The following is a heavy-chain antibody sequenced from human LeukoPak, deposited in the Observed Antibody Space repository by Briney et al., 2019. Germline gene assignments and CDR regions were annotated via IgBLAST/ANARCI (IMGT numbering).Heavy chain of an antibody. CDR2: ISAYNGNT. D-gene: IGHD4-17*01. V-gene: IGHV1-18*01. CDR1: GYTFTSYG. Sequence: ASVKVSCKASGYTFTSYGISWVRQAPGQGLEWMGWISAYNGNTNYAQKLQGRVTMTTDTSTSTAYMELRSLRSDDTAVYYCARDSATVTPGRYYMDVWGKGTTVTVSS. CDR3: ARDSATVTPGRYYMDV. J-gene: IGHJ6*03.